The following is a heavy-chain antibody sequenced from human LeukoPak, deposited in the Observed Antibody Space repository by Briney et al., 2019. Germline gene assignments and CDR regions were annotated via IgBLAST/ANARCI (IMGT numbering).Heavy chain of an antibody. J-gene: IGHJ4*02. Sequence: GGSLRLSCAASGFTFSDYSMNWVRQAPGKGLEWISYVGISSGSTKYADSVKGRFTISGDSAKNSVFLQMNSLRVEDTAVYYCARDHRYAFDNWGQGTLVTVSS. V-gene: IGHV3-48*04. CDR1: GFTFSDYS. CDR2: VGISSGST. CDR3: ARDHRYAFDN. D-gene: IGHD5-12*01.